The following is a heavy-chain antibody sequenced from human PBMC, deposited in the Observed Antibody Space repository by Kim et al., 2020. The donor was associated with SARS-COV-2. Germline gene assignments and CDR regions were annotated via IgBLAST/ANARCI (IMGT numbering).Heavy chain of an antibody. Sequence: YYPGSVEGRFTISRENAKNSLYLQMNSLRAGDTAVYYCARGLGYSYGVDYWGQGTLVTVSS. J-gene: IGHJ4*02. V-gene: IGHV3-13*01. CDR3: ARGLGYSYGVDY. D-gene: IGHD5-18*01.